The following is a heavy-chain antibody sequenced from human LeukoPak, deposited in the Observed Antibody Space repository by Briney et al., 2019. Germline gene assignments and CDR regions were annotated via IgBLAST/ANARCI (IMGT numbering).Heavy chain of an antibody. CDR2: ISYDGSNK. Sequence: GGSLRLSCAASGFTFSSYGMHWVRQAPGKGLEWVAVISYDGSNKYYADSVKGRFTISRDNSKNTLYLQMNSLRAEDTAVYYCAKADVWGSYRKGNFDCWGQGTLVTVSS. V-gene: IGHV3-30*18. D-gene: IGHD3-16*02. J-gene: IGHJ4*02. CDR3: AKADVWGSYRKGNFDC. CDR1: GFTFSSYG.